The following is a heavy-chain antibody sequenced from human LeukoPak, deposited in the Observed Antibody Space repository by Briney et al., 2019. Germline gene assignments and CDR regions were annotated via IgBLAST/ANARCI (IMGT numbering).Heavy chain of an antibody. Sequence: PSETLSLTCTVSGGSISSYYWSWIRQPPRKGLEWIGYIYYSGSTNYNPSLKSRVTISLDTTKNQFSLKLSSVTAADTAVYYCARRGYCSGGNCYSFDYWGQGTTVTVSS. CDR1: GGSISSYY. CDR2: IYYSGST. V-gene: IGHV4-59*08. D-gene: IGHD2-15*01. CDR3: ARRGYCSGGNCYSFDY. J-gene: IGHJ4*03.